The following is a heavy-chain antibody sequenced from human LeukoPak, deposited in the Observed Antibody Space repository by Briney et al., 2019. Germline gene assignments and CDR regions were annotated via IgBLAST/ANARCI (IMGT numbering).Heavy chain of an antibody. J-gene: IGHJ3*02. V-gene: IGHV3-48*03. Sequence: GGSLRLSCAASGFIFSSYEMNWVRQAPGKGLEWVSYISSSGSTTYYADSVKGRFTISRDNAKNSLYLQMNSLRGEDTALYYCARGGLIQRHAFDIWGQGTMVTVSS. CDR2: ISSSGSTT. D-gene: IGHD1-1*01. CDR3: ARGGLIQRHAFDI. CDR1: GFIFSSYE.